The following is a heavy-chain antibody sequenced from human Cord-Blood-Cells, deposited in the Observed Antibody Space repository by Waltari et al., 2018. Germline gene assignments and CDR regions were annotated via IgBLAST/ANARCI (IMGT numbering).Heavy chain of an antibody. Sequence: CAASGFTFDDYAMHWVRQAPGKGLEWVAGISWNRGSIGYADSVKGRFTISRDNAKNSLYLQMNSLRAEDMALYYWAKDIIANWGSAFDIWGQGTMVTVSS. D-gene: IGHD7-27*01. CDR3: AKDIIANWGSAFDI. CDR2: ISWNRGSI. V-gene: IGHV3-9*03. J-gene: IGHJ3*02. CDR1: GFTFDDYA.